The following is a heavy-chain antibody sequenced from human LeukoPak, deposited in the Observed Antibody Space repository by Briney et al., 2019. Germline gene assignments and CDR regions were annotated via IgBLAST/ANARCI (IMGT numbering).Heavy chain of an antibody. CDR3: NSRAETRYYYYMDV. CDR2: ISDSGRT. Sequence: SETQSLTCTVSGGSISSTTYYWGWIRQPPGMGLEWIGSISDSGRTYYNPSLKSRVTISVDTSKNQFSLKLSSVTAADTAVYYCNSRAETRYYYYMDVWGKGTTVTVSS. CDR1: GGSISSTTYY. D-gene: IGHD4/OR15-4a*01. V-gene: IGHV4-39*07. J-gene: IGHJ6*03.